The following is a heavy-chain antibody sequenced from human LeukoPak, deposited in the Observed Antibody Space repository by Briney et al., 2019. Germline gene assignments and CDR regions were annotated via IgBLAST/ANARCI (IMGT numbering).Heavy chain of an antibody. CDR2: IYYSEST. V-gene: IGHV4-59*01. CDR1: GGSISSYY. J-gene: IGHJ6*02. CDR3: ARGMAGPHPAYYYGMDV. Sequence: IPSETLSLTCTVSGGSISSYYWSWIRQPPGKGLEWIGYIYYSESTNYNPSLKSRVTIPVDTSKNQFSLKLSSVTAADTAVYYCARGMAGPHPAYYYGMDVWGQGTTVTVSS. D-gene: IGHD5-24*01.